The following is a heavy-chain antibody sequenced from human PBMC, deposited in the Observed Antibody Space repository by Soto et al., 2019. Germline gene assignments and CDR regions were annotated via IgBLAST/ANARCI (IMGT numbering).Heavy chain of an antibody. CDR2: INAGNGNT. J-gene: IGHJ4*02. Sequence: QVQLVQSGAEEKKPGASVKVSCKASGYTFTSSAMHWVRQAPGQRLEWMGWINAGNGNTKYSQKFQGRVTITSDTSASTAYMELSSLRSEDTAVYYCARSIVVVTALDYWGQGTLVTVSS. D-gene: IGHD2-21*02. V-gene: IGHV1-3*05. CDR1: GYTFTSSA. CDR3: ARSIVVVTALDY.